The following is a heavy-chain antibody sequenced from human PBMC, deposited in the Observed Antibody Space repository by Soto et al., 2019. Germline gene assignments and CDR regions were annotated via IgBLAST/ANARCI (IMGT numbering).Heavy chain of an antibody. CDR1: GFTVTGHY. Sequence: GGSLRLSCAASGFTVTGHYMNWVRQAPGKGLEWVSLINTGGNTHYADSVMGRFTISRDSSKNTLYLEMHSLSADDTAVYYCARSSVDYIEAREVVHSVQRGLATDP. V-gene: IGHV3-66*01. CDR2: INTGGNT. D-gene: IGHD6-6*01. J-gene: IGHJ5*02. CDR3: ARSSVDYIEAREVVHSVQRGLATDP.